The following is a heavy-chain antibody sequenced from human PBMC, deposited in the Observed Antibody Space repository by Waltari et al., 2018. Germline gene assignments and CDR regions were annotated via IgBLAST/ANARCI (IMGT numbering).Heavy chain of an antibody. CDR1: GLNFSRYW. CDR2: IKRDGSEI. D-gene: IGHD6-19*01. CDR3: ATEAGTTSVNWFDP. J-gene: IGHJ5*02. Sequence: EVQLVESGGGLVQPGGSLRLSCVVSGLNFSRYWMSWVRQAPGKGLEWVGNIKRDGSEIYYVDSVKDRFTIFRDNAKNSLYLEMNSLRVEDTAVYYCATEAGTTSVNWFDPWGQGTLVTVSS. V-gene: IGHV3-7*01.